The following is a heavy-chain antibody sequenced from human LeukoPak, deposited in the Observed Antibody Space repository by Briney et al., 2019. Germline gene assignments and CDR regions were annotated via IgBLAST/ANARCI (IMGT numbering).Heavy chain of an antibody. V-gene: IGHV4-30-4*01. J-gene: IGHJ5*02. D-gene: IGHD3-9*01. CDR1: VGSISSGDYY. CDR2: IYYSGST. Sequence: PSQTLSLTCTVSVGSISSGDYYWSWIRQPPGKGLEWIGYIYYSGSTYYNPSLKSRVTISVDTSKNQFSLKLSSVTAADTAVYYCARELTYYDILTGYSPTAWFDPWGQGTLVTVSS. CDR3: ARELTYYDILTGYSPTAWFDP.